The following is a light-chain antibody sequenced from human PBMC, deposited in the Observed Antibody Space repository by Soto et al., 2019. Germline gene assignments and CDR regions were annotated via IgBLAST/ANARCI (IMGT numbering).Light chain of an antibody. Sequence: EIVMTQSPATLSVSPGERATLSCRASQSVSSNLAWYQQKPGQAPRLLIYGASTRATGIPARFSGSGSGTEFTLTISSLQSADFAAYYCHQYNSWPRTFGQGTKVEIK. CDR3: HQYNSWPRT. CDR2: GAS. V-gene: IGKV3-15*01. J-gene: IGKJ1*01. CDR1: QSVSSN.